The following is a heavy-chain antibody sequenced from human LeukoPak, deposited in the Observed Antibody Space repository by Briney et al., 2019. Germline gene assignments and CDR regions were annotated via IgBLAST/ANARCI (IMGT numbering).Heavy chain of an antibody. D-gene: IGHD6-19*01. CDR2: ISSSGTTI. Sequence: GGSLRLSCAASGFTFSSYEMNWVRQAPGKGLEWISYISSSGTTIYYADSVKGRFTISRDNAKNSLSLQMNSLRAEDAAVYYCARAAGMGSGWIRYNWFDPWGQGTLVTVSS. V-gene: IGHV3-48*03. J-gene: IGHJ5*02. CDR1: GFTFSSYE. CDR3: ARAAGMGSGWIRYNWFDP.